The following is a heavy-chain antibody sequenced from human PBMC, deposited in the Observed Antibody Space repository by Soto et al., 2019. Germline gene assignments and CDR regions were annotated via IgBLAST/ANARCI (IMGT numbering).Heavy chain of an antibody. CDR1: GGSISSYY. CDR2: IYYSGST. V-gene: IGHV4-59*01. D-gene: IGHD2-2*01. CDR3: EREQVPPDLLGWFDP. Sequence: SETLSLTCTVSGGSISSYYWSWIRQPPGKGLEWIGYIYYSGSTNYNPSLKSRVTISVDTSKNQFSLKLSSVTAADTAVYYCEREQVPPDLLGWFDPWGQGNLVTVSS. J-gene: IGHJ5*02.